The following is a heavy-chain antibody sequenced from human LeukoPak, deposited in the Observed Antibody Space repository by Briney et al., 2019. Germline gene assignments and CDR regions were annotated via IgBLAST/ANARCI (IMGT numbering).Heavy chain of an antibody. CDR2: FSTTGIT. CDR3: AREEDYDRPFDY. J-gene: IGHJ4*02. V-gene: IGHV4-4*07. D-gene: IGHD3-22*01. CDR1: GGSISSYY. Sequence: SETLSLTCSVSGGSISSYYWNWIRQPAGKGLEWIGRFSTTGITNYYPSLKSRVTMSVDTSKNQISLNLSSVTAADTAVYYCAREEDYDRPFDYWGQGTLVTVSS.